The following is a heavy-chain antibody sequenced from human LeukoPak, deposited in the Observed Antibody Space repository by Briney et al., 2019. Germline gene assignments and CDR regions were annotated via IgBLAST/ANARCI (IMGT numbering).Heavy chain of an antibody. J-gene: IGHJ6*02. Sequence: GASVKVSCKASGYTFTSYGISWVRQAPGQGLEWMGWISAYNGNTNYAQKLQGRVTMTTDTSTSTAYMELRSLRSDDTAVYYCARELSMVYAVSYYYGMDVWGQGTTVTVSS. CDR1: GYTFTSYG. V-gene: IGHV1-18*01. CDR3: ARELSMVYAVSYYYGMDV. D-gene: IGHD2-8*01. CDR2: ISAYNGNT.